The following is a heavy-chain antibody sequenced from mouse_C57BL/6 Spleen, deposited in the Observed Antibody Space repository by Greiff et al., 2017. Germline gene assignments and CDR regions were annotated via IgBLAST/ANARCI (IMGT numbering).Heavy chain of an antibody. Sequence: LVESGAELVMPGASVKLSCKASGYTFTSYWMHWVKQRPGQGLEWIGEIDPSDSYTNYNQKFKGKSTLTVDKSSSTAYMQLSSLTSEDSAVYYCARASTYAMDYWGQGTSVTVSS. D-gene: IGHD2-1*01. CDR1: GYTFTSYW. J-gene: IGHJ4*01. CDR2: IDPSDSYT. CDR3: ARASTYAMDY. V-gene: IGHV1-69*01.